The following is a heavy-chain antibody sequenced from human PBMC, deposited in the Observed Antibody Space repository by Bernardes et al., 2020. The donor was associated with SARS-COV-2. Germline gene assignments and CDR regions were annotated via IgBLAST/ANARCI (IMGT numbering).Heavy chain of an antibody. Sequence: GGSLRLSCAASGFIVSSYGMHWVRQAPGKGLEWVAVISNDGSNKYYADSVKGRFTISRDNSKSTLSLQMNSLRPEDTAVYYCTKDIVVVPAASLASYYYYFGLDVWGQGTTVTVYS. CDR2: ISNDGSNK. V-gene: IGHV3-30*18. D-gene: IGHD2-2*01. CDR1: GFIVSSYG. J-gene: IGHJ6*02. CDR3: TKDIVVVPAASLASYYYYFGLDV.